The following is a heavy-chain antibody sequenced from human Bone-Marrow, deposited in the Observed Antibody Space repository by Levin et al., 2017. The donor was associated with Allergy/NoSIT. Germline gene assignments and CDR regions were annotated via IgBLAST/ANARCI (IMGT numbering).Heavy chain of an antibody. CDR2: ISAYNGNT. Sequence: GGSLRLSCKASGYTFTRYGFSWVRQAPGQGLEWMGWISAYNGNTNYAQTLQGRVTMTTDTSTSTAYMEMRRLRSDDTAVYYCALEWELQHWFDPWGQGTLVTVSS. CDR3: ALEWELQHWFDP. J-gene: IGHJ5*02. V-gene: IGHV1-18*01. D-gene: IGHD1-26*01. CDR1: GYTFTRYG.